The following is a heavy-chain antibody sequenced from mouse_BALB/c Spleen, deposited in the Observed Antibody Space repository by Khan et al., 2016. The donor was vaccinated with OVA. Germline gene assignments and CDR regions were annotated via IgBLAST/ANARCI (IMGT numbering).Heavy chain of an antibody. D-gene: IGHD3-1*01. J-gene: IGHJ3*01. CDR3: ARSGYEAWLPY. CDR1: GFNIKDYY. CDR2: IDPENDNT. Sequence: VQLKEPGTELVRPGALVKLSCKASGFNIKDYYMHWVKQRPEQGLEWIGWIDPENDNTIYDPKFQGKANITADTSSNTAYLQLSSLTSEDTAVXYCARSGYEAWLPYWGQGTLVTVSA. V-gene: IGHV14-1*02.